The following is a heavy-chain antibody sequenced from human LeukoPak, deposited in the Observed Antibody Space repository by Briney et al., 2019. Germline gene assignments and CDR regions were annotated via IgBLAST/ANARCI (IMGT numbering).Heavy chain of an antibody. CDR3: ARAIYSGSYVFDY. Sequence: SETLSLTCTVSGGSISSSYWSWIRQPPGKGLEWIGYIYYSGSTNYNPSLKSRVTISVDTSKNQFSLKLSSVTAADTAVYYCARAIYSGSYVFDYWGQGTLVTVPS. J-gene: IGHJ4*02. CDR2: IYYSGST. D-gene: IGHD1-26*01. CDR1: GGSISSSY. V-gene: IGHV4-59*01.